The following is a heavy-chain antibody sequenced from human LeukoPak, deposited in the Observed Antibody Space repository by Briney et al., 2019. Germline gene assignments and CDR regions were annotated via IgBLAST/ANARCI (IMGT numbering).Heavy chain of an antibody. J-gene: IGHJ4*02. CDR1: GFTFSTYP. CDR3: ARDYDYGFDN. Sequence: PGGSLRLSCAASGFTFSTYPMNWVRQAPGKGLEWISHIRGSGTTDYADSVKGRFTISRDNAKNSLHLQLSSLRAEDTAVYYCARDYDYGFDNWGQGTLVTVSS. D-gene: IGHD4-17*01. CDR2: IRGSGTT. V-gene: IGHV3-69-1*01.